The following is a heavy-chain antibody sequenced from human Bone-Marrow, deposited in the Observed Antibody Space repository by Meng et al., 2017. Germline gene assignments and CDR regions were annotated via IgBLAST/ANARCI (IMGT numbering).Heavy chain of an antibody. D-gene: IGHD3-22*01. CDR2: IYHSGST. J-gene: IGHJ6*02. CDR3: ARDSPYYYDSSGYYYRYYYYGMNV. Sequence: SEILSFTCTVPGSSISSGYYWGWIRQPPGKGLEWIGSIYHSGSTYYNPSLKSRVTISVDTSKNQFSLKLSSVTAADTAVYYCARDSPYYYDSSGYYYRYYYYGMNVWGQGTTVTVSS. CDR1: GSSISSGYY. V-gene: IGHV4-38-2*02.